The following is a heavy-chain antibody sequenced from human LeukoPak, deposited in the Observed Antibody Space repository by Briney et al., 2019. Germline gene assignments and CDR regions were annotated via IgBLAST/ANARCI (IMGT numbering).Heavy chain of an antibody. V-gene: IGHV1-24*01. CDR3: ATVLEFPGPFDY. CDR1: GYTLTELS. CDR2: FDPEDGET. Sequence: ALVKVSCKVSGYTLTELSMHWVRQAPGKGLEWMGGFDPEDGETIYAQKFQGRVTMTEDTSTDTAYMELSSLRSEDTAVYYCATVLEFPGPFDYWGQGTLVTVSS. J-gene: IGHJ4*02. D-gene: IGHD3-10*01.